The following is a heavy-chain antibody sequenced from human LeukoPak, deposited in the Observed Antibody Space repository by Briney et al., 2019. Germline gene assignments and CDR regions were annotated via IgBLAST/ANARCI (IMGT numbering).Heavy chain of an antibody. D-gene: IGHD3-22*01. Sequence: GGSLRLSCAASGFTFSNYKMSWVRQAPGKGLEWVSYISGSGSTIYYADSVKGRFTISRDNAKNSLYLQMNSLRAEDTAVYYCARGTYYYERWGQGTLVTVSS. J-gene: IGHJ4*02. CDR1: GFTFSNYK. CDR3: ARGTYYYER. CDR2: ISGSGSTI. V-gene: IGHV3-48*03.